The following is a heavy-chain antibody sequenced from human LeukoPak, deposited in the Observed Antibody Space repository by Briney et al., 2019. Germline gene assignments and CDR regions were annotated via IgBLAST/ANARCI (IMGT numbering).Heavy chain of an antibody. D-gene: IGHD3-10*01. CDR3: ASSGDSSHFDY. CDR1: GGTFSSYA. Sequence: GASVKVSCTASGGTFSSYAISWVRQAPGQELEWMGGIIPIFGTANYAQKFQGRVTITADESTSTAYMELSSLRSEDTAVYYCASSGDSSHFDYWGQGTLVTVSS. J-gene: IGHJ4*02. V-gene: IGHV1-69*13. CDR2: IIPIFGTA.